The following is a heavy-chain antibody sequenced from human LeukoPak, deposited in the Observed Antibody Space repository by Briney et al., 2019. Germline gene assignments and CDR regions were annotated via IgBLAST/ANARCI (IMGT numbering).Heavy chain of an antibody. CDR3: AKATTGLYSSGWDLGFDY. V-gene: IGHV3-43D*03. J-gene: IGHJ4*02. CDR1: GFTLDDYA. D-gene: IGHD6-19*01. Sequence: GGSLRLSCAASGFTLDDYAMHWVRQAPGKGLEWVSLISWDGGSTYYADSVKGRFTISRDNSKNSLYLQMNSLRAEDTALYYCAKATTGLYSSGWDLGFDYWGQGTLVTVSS. CDR2: ISWDGGST.